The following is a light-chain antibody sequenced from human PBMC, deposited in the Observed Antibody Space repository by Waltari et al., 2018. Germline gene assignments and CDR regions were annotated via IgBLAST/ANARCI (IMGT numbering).Light chain of an antibody. V-gene: IGKV1-5*03. CDR1: QSISSW. CDR2: KAS. Sequence: DIQMTQSPSTLSASVGDRVTITCRASQSISSWLAWYQQKPGKAPKLPIYKASSLESGVPSRFSGSGSGTEFTLTISSLQPDDFATYYCQQYNRFGQGTKVEIK. J-gene: IGKJ1*01. CDR3: QQYNR.